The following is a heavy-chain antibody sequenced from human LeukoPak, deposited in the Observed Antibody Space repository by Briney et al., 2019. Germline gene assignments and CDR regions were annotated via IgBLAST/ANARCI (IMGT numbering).Heavy chain of an antibody. CDR1: GYTFTSYG. V-gene: IGHV1-18*01. CDR2: ISAYNGNT. J-gene: IGHJ4*02. CDR3: ARVHCSGGSCYFSDY. D-gene: IGHD2-15*01. Sequence: ASVKVSCKASGYTFTSYGISWVRQAPGQGLEWMGWISAYNGNTNYAQKLQGRVTMTTDTSTSTAYMELRSLRSDDTAVYYCARVHCSGGSCYFSDYWGQGTLVTVSS.